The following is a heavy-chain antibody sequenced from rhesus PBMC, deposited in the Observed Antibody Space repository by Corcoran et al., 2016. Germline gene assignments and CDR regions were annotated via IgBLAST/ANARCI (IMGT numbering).Heavy chain of an antibody. J-gene: IGHJ4*01. D-gene: IGHD2-2*01. CDR3: ARGYCTSTTCWNFDY. CDR1: GYSLSSGYG. V-gene: IGHV4-127*01. Sequence: QVQMQESGPGLVKPSETLSLTCAVSGYSLSSGYGWSWIRQPPGKGLEWIGYIGGSSGSTHYNPSRKSRGTMSKDTSKNQCSLKRSSVTAADTAVYYCARGYCTSTTCWNFDYWGQGVLVTVSS. CDR2: IGGSSGST.